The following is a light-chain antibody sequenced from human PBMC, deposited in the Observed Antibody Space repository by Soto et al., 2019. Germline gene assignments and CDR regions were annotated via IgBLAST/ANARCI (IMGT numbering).Light chain of an antibody. CDR3: QQYGSSRT. CDR2: SAS. Sequence: EIVLTQSPGTLSLSPGERATLSCRASQSVSSNYLAWYRQKPGQAPRLLIYSASSRVTGIPDRFSGSGSGTDFTLTISSLEPEDFAVYYCQQYGSSRTFGQGTKVDIK. V-gene: IGKV3-20*01. CDR1: QSVSSNY. J-gene: IGKJ1*01.